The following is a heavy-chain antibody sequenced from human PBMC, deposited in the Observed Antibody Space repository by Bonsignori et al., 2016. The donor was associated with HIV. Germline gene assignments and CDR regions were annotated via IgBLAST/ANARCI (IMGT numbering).Heavy chain of an antibody. Sequence: WVRQAPGQGLEWMGWINPNSGGTNYAQKFQGRVTMTRDTSISTAYMELSRLRSDDTAVYYCARDDYDILTIDYWGQGTLVTVSS. CDR2: INPNSGGT. J-gene: IGHJ4*02. V-gene: IGHV1-2*02. CDR3: ARDDYDILTIDY. D-gene: IGHD3-9*01.